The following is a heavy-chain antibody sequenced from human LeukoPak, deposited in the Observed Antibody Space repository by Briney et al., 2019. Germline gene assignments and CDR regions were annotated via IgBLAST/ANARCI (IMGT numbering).Heavy chain of an antibody. J-gene: IGHJ4*02. Sequence: GGSLRLSCAASGFTFSSYWMTWVRQAPGKGLEWVANIRQDGSEKDYVDSVKGRFTISRDNAKNSLYLQMNSLSAEDTALYYCARGRGLEYRGQGTLVTVSS. D-gene: IGHD3-10*01. V-gene: IGHV3-7*04. CDR3: ARGRGLEY. CDR1: GFTFSSYW. CDR2: IRQDGSEK.